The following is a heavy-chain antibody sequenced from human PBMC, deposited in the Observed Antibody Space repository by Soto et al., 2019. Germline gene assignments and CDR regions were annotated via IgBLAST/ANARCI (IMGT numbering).Heavy chain of an antibody. CDR1: GYTFTSYG. Sequence: ASVKVSCKASGYTFTSYGISWVRQAPGQGLERMGWISAYNGNTNYAQKHQGRVTMTTDTSTSTAYMELRSLRSDDTAVFYCARDGQGYCSSTSCYALDYWGQGTRVTVSS. CDR3: ARDGQGYCSSTSCYALDY. D-gene: IGHD2-2*01. V-gene: IGHV1-18*01. J-gene: IGHJ4*02. CDR2: ISAYNGNT.